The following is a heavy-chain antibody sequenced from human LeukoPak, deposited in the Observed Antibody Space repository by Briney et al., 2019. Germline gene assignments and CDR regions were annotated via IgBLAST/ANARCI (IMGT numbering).Heavy chain of an antibody. V-gene: IGHV3-73*01. D-gene: IGHD6-13*01. J-gene: IGHJ6*03. CDR2: IRSKANSYAT. Sequence: GSLRLSCAASGFTFSGSAMHWVRQASGKGLEWVGRIRSKANSYATAYAASVKGRFTISRDDSRNTAYLQMNSLKTEDTAVYYCTRHETAAAGYYYYYMDVWGKGPRSPSP. CDR3: TRHETAAAGYYYYYMDV. CDR1: GFTFSGSA.